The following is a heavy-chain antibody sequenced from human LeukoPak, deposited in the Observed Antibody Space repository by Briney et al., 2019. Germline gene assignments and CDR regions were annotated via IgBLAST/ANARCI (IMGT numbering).Heavy chain of an antibody. CDR1: GFSFSDFY. Sequence: GGSLRLSCVSSGFSFSDFYMTWIRQAPGKGLEWLSFMSSSGVTIYYADSVKGRFTISRDNAKNTLSLQMNTLRAEDTAMYYCSTAFEYWGRGTLVTVSS. D-gene: IGHD1-14*01. CDR3: STAFEY. CDR2: MSSSGVTI. V-gene: IGHV3-11*04. J-gene: IGHJ4*02.